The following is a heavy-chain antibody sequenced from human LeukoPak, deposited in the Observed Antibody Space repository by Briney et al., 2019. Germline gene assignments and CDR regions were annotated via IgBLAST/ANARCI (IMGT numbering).Heavy chain of an antibody. Sequence: PSETLSLTCTVSGGSISSSTYYWGWIRQPPGKGLEWIGNIYYSGSTYYNPSLKSRITISVDTSKNQFSLRLSSMTAADTAVYYCARRNILTEGEAFDIWGQGTLVTVSS. V-gene: IGHV4-39*01. CDR1: GGSISSSTYY. J-gene: IGHJ3*02. D-gene: IGHD3-9*01. CDR3: ARRNILTEGEAFDI. CDR2: IYYSGST.